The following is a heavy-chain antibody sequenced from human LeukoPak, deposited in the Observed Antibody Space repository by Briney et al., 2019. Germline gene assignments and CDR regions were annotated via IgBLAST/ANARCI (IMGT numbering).Heavy chain of an antibody. CDR3: ARGRRILGGPENAGDFFDF. CDR2: INPNSGGT. D-gene: IGHD3-16*01. Sequence: VASVKVSCKASGYTFTGYYMHWVRQAPGQGLEWMGWINPNSGGTNYAQSFQARVTMTRDTSIASSYMELTGLESDDTAVYYCARGRRILGGPENAGDFFDFWGQGSLVTVSS. J-gene: IGHJ4*01. V-gene: IGHV1-2*02. CDR1: GYTFTGYY.